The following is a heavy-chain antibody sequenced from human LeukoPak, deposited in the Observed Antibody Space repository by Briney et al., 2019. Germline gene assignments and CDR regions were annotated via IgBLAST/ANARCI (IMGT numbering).Heavy chain of an antibody. D-gene: IGHD1-26*01. CDR3: ASLGRGSYYSDFDY. CDR2: INPNSGGT. CDR1: GYTFTGNY. J-gene: IGHJ4*02. V-gene: IGHV1-2*06. Sequence: ASVKVSCTASGYTFTGNYMHWVRQAPGQRLEWMGRINPNSGGTNYARKFQGRVTMTRDTSISTAYMELSRLRSDGTAVYYCASLGRGSYYSDFDYWGQGTLVTVSS.